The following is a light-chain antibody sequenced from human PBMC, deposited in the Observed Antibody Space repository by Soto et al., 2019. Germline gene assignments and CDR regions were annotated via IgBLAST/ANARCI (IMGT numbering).Light chain of an antibody. CDR3: QQFNNYPLT. CDR1: QGISSA. CDR2: DAS. V-gene: IGKV1D-13*01. J-gene: IGKJ4*01. Sequence: AIQLTQSPSSLSASVGDRVTITCRASQGISSALAWYQQKPGKAPKSLIYDASSLKSGVPSRFSGSGSGTDFTLTISSLQPEDFATYYCQQFNNYPLTFGGGTKVEIK.